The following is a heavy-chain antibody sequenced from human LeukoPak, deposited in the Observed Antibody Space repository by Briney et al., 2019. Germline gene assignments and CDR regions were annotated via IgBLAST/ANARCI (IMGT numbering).Heavy chain of an antibody. CDR2: STAYSGNA. CDR3: ARLYSSGWIDYFDY. V-gene: IGHV1-18*01. J-gene: IGHJ4*02. CDR1: GYTLNTYG. Sequence: ASVNVSCKASGYTLNTYGITWVRQAPGQGLEWMGWSTAYSGNAYYGQKFQGRVTMTTDTSTNTAYMEVKSLTSDDTAVYYCARLYSSGWIDYFDYWGQGTLVTVSS. D-gene: IGHD6-19*01.